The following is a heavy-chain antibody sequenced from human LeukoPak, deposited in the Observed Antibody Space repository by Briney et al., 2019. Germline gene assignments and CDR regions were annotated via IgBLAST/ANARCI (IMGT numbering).Heavy chain of an antibody. CDR3: ARGPPNWGYDY. D-gene: IGHD7-27*01. J-gene: IGHJ4*02. Sequence: GGSLRLSCAASGFTFSSFWMTWVRQAPGKGLEWVANIKQDGSEKYYVDSVKGRFTISRDSAKNSVYLQMNSLRAEDTAVYYCARGPPNWGYDYWGPGTLVTVSS. CDR1: GFTFSSFW. V-gene: IGHV3-7*03. CDR2: IKQDGSEK.